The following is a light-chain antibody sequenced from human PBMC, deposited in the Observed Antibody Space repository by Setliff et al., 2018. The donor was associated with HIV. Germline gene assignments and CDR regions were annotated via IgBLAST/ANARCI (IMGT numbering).Light chain of an antibody. Sequence: SYELTQPPSVSVAPGKTARITCGGNNVGSKSGHWYQQKPGQAPVLVIYYDSDRPSGIPERFSGSNSGNTATLTISRVEAGDEADYYCQVWDSSSDRGVFGTGTKVTVL. CDR1: NVGSKS. V-gene: IGLV3-21*04. J-gene: IGLJ1*01. CDR3: QVWDSSSDRGV. CDR2: YDS.